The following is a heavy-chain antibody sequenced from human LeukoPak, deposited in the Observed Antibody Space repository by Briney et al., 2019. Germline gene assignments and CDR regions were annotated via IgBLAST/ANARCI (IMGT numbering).Heavy chain of an antibody. J-gene: IGHJ4*02. CDR2: IIPILGIA. Sequence: SVKVSCKASGGTFSSYAISWVRQAPGQGLEWMGRIIPILGIANYAQKFQGRVTITADKSTSTTYMELSSLRSEDTAVYYCARDILTGYLFYWGQGTLVTVSS. CDR3: ARDILTGYLFY. CDR1: GGTFSSYA. V-gene: IGHV1-69*04. D-gene: IGHD3-9*01.